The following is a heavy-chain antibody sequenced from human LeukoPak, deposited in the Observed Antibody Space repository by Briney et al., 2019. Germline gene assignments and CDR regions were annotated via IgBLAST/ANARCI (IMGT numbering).Heavy chain of an antibody. J-gene: IGHJ4*02. D-gene: IGHD1-1*01. CDR2: INHSGST. CDR3: ARDRGTWNDDGFDY. Sequence: PSETLSLTCAVYGGSFSGYYWSWIRQPPGKGLEWIGEINHSGSTNYNPSLKSRVTISVDTSKNQFSLKLSSVTVADTAVYYCARDRGTWNDDGFDYWGQGTLVTVSS. CDR1: GGSFSGYY. V-gene: IGHV4-34*01.